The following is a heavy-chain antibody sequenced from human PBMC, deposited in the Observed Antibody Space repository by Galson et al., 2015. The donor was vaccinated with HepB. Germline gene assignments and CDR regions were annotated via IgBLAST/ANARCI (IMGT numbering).Heavy chain of an antibody. CDR1: GFTFSSYS. D-gene: IGHD2-2*01. Sequence: SLRLSCAASGFTFSSYSMNWVRQAPGKGLEWVSSISSSSYIYYADSVKGRFTISRDNAKNSLYLQMNSLRAEDTAVYYCAGGPLNCSSTSCYLAYYYYGMDVWGQGTTVTVSS. V-gene: IGHV3-21*01. CDR3: AGGPLNCSSTSCYLAYYYYGMDV. J-gene: IGHJ6*02. CDR2: ISSSSYI.